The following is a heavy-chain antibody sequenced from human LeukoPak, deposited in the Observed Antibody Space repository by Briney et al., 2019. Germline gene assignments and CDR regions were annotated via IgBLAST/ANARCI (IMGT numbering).Heavy chain of an antibody. D-gene: IGHD1-26*01. CDR2: IYPRDGST. V-gene: IGHV1-46*01. CDR3: ATRGSGSYYEDFDY. Sequence: ASVKVSCKASGYSFTSNYIHWVRQAPGQGLEWMGMIYPRDGSTIYAQKFQGRVTMTEDTSTDTAYMELSSLRSEDTAVYYCATRGSGSYYEDFDYWGQGTLVTVSS. J-gene: IGHJ4*02. CDR1: GYSFTSNY.